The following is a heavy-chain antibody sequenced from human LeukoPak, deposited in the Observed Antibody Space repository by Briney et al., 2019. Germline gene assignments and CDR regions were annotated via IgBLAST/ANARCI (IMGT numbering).Heavy chain of an antibody. CDR3: ARVSGVVVPAAKGLDYYYYGMDV. CDR1: GGTFSSYA. J-gene: IGHJ6*02. CDR2: IIPIFGTA. V-gene: IGHV1-69*13. D-gene: IGHD2-2*01. Sequence: ASVKVSCKASGGTFSSYAISWVRQAPGQGLEWMGGIIPIFGTANYAQKFQGRVTITADESTSTAYMELSSLRSEDTAVYYCARVSGVVVPAAKGLDYYYYGMDVWGQGTTVTVSS.